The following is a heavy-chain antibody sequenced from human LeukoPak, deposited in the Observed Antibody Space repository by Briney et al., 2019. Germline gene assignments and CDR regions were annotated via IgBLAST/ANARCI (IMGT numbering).Heavy chain of an antibody. CDR1: GYTFTSHD. D-gene: IGHD1-26*01. CDR3: ALSEWEADY. J-gene: IGHJ4*02. V-gene: IGHV1-8*01. Sequence: ASVKVSCKASGYTFTSHDINWVRQATGQGLEWMGWMNPNSGNTGYAQKLQGRVTMTTDTSTSTAYMELRSLRSDDTAVYYCALSEWEADYWGQGTLVTVSS. CDR2: MNPNSGNT.